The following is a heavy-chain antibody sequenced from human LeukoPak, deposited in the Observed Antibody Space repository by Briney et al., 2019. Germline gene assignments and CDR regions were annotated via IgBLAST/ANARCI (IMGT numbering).Heavy chain of an antibody. CDR1: GFTFSSYA. CDR2: ISGSGGST. Sequence: GGSLRLSCAASGFTFSSYAMSWVRQAPGKGLEWVSAISGSGGSTYYADSVKGRFTISRDNSKNTLYLQMNSLRAEDTAVYYCAKRGYYGFWSGPTDDYWGQGTLVTVSS. D-gene: IGHD3-3*01. CDR3: AKRGYYGFWSGPTDDY. J-gene: IGHJ4*02. V-gene: IGHV3-23*01.